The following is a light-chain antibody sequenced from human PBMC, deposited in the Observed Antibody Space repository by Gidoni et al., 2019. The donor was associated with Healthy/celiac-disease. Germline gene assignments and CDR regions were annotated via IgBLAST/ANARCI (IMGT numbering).Light chain of an antibody. CDR3: QQSYSTPT. CDR2: AAS. Sequence: DIQMTQSPSSLSASVGDRVTITCRASQSISSYLNWYQQKPGKAPKLLIYAASSLQSGVPSRFSGRGSGTDFTLTISSLQPEDFATYYCQQSYSTPTFGQGTRWKSN. CDR1: QSISSY. V-gene: IGKV1-39*01. J-gene: IGKJ1*01.